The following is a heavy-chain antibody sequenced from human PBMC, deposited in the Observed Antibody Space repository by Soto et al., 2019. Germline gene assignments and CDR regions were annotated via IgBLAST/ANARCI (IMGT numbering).Heavy chain of an antibody. CDR3: ARENNVLPGGYFDY. CDR2: IYHSGST. CDR1: GGSISSGSSS. V-gene: IGHV4-30-2*01. Sequence: QLQLQESGSGLVKPSQTLSLTCAVSGGSISSGSSSWSWIRQPPGKGLEWIGYIYHSGSTYYKPSLKSRVSRSVDRSKNQFSLKLSSVTAADTAVYYWARENNVLPGGYFDYWGQGTLVTVSS. J-gene: IGHJ4*02. D-gene: IGHD3-10*01.